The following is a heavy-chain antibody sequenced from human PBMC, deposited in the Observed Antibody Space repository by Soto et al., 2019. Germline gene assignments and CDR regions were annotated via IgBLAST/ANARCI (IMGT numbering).Heavy chain of an antibody. CDR1: GFTFSSYS. D-gene: IGHD5-12*01. CDR2: ISSSSSTI. Sequence: GGSLRLSCAASGFTFSSYSMNWVRQAPGKGLEWVSYISSSSSTIYYADSVKGRFTISRDNAKNSLYLQMNSLRDEDTAVYYCAREPRVRGYSGYVPGPDYWGQGTLVTVSS. J-gene: IGHJ4*02. CDR3: AREPRVRGYSGYVPGPDY. V-gene: IGHV3-48*02.